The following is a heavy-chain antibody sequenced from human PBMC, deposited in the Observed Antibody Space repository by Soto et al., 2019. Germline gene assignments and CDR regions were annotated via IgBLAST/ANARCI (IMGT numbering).Heavy chain of an antibody. D-gene: IGHD1-26*01. CDR2: IVVGSGNT. V-gene: IGHV1-58*01. J-gene: IGHJ4*02. CDR1: GFTFTSSA. CDR3: AAALEGWEPPYYFDY. Sequence: ASVKVSCKASGFTFTSSAVQWVRQARGQRLEWIGWIVVGSGNTNYAQKFQERVTITRDMSTSTAYMELSSLRSEDTAVYYCAAALEGWEPPYYFDYWGQGTLVTVSS.